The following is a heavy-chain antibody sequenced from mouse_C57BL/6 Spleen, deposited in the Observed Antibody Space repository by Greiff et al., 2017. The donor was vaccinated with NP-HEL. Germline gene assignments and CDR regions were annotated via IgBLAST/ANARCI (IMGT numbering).Heavy chain of an antibody. CDR3: ARQGTTVVADFDV. V-gene: IGHV5-6*01. Sequence: EVMLVESGGDLVKPGGSLKLSCAASGFTFSSYGMSWVRQTPDKRLEWVATISSGGSYTYYPDSVKGRFTISRDNAKNTLYLQMSSLKSEDTAMYYCARQGTTVVADFDVWGTGTTVTVSS. CDR1: GFTFSSYG. J-gene: IGHJ1*03. CDR2: ISSGGSYT. D-gene: IGHD1-1*01.